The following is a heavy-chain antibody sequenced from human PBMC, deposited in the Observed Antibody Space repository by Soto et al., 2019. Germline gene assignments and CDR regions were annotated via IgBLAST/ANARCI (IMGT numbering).Heavy chain of an antibody. CDR1: GYTFTSYG. CDR3: AIQPARVAAPYYFDY. D-gene: IGHD6-6*01. CDR2: IRAYNGNT. Sequence: QVQLVQSGAEVKKPGASVKVSCKASGYTFTSYGISWVRQAPGQGLEWMGWIRAYNGNTNYAQKLQGRVTMTTDTSTSTAYMELRSLRSDDTAVYYCAIQPARVAAPYYFDYWGQGTLVTVSS. J-gene: IGHJ4*02. V-gene: IGHV1-18*01.